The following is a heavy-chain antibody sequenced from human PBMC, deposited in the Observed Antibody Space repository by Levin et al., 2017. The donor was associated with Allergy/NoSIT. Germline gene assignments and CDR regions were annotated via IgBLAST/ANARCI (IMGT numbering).Heavy chain of an antibody. V-gene: IGHV3-23*01. Sequence: RGESLKISCAASGFTFSNYAMSWVRQAPGGGLEWVSTISDGGASTYYADSVRGRFTLSRDNSKNTVHLQMNSLRAEDTALYYCTKAEDNRLDAVYSTNWGQGTLVIVSS. D-gene: IGHD1-14*01. J-gene: IGHJ4*02. CDR1: GFTFSNYA. CDR3: TKAEDNRLDAVYSTN. CDR2: ISDGGAST.